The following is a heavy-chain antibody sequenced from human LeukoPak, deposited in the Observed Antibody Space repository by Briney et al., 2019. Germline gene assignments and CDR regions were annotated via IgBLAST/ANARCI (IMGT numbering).Heavy chain of an antibody. D-gene: IGHD2-2*01. Sequence: KPSQTLSLTCNVSGVSVSDGRYYWTWIRQHPGKGLEWIGYKYYSGSAKYNPSLKSRLTISVDTSKNQFSLRLTSVTAADTATYYCATPYCSSISCLDVFSMWGQGTRVTVSS. CDR3: ATPYCSSISCLDVFSM. CDR1: GVSVSDGRYY. J-gene: IGHJ3*02. CDR2: KYYSGSA. V-gene: IGHV4-31*03.